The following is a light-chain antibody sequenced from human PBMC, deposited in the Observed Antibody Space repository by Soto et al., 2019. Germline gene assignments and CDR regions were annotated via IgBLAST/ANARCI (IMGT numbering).Light chain of an antibody. V-gene: IGKV3-20*01. Sequence: ELVLTQSPGTLSLSPGERATLSCRASQSVSSSYLAWYQQKPGQAPRLLIYAASSRATGIPDRFSGSGSATDFTLTISRLEPEDFAVYFCQQYGTSLPFTFGQGTKVEIK. CDR3: QQYGTSLPFT. J-gene: IGKJ2*01. CDR1: QSVSSSY. CDR2: AAS.